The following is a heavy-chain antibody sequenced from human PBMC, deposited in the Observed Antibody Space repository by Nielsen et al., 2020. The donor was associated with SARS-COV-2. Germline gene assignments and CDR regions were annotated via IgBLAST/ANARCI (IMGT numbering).Heavy chain of an antibody. J-gene: IGHJ6*02. V-gene: IGHV3-30*03. Sequence: GESLKISCAASGFTFSSYGMHWVRQAPGKGLEWVAVISYDGSNKYYADSVKGRFTISRDNSKNTLYLQMNSLRAEDTAVYYCARWGGDYSRDYVGMDVWGQGTTVTVSS. CDR2: ISYDGSNK. D-gene: IGHD4-11*01. CDR1: GFTFSSYG. CDR3: ARWGGDYSRDYVGMDV.